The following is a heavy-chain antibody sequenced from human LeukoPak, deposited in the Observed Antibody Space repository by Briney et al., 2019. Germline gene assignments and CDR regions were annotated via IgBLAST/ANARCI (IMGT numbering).Heavy chain of an antibody. J-gene: IGHJ3*02. Sequence: GGSLRLSCTASGFIFSTYWMHWVRQAPGKGLVWVSRINSVGSSTNYADSVKGRFTISGDNAKNMLYLQMNSLRAEDTAVYYCARVRDYDYVWGRREDAFDIWGQGTMVTVSS. D-gene: IGHD3-16*01. CDR1: GFIFSTYW. CDR2: INSVGSST. CDR3: ARVRDYDYVWGRREDAFDI. V-gene: IGHV3-74*01.